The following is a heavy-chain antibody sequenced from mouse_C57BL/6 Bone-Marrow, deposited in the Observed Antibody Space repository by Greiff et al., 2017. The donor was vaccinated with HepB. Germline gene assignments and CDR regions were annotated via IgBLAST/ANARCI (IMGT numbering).Heavy chain of an antibody. CDR3: ARRDYGSSYGYFDV. Sequence: EVKLVGSGGGLVKPGGSLKLSCAASGFTFSDYGMHWVRQAPEKGLEWVAYISSGSSTIYYADTVKGRFTISRDNAKNTLFLQMTSLRSEDTAMYYCARRDYGSSYGYFDVWGTGTTVTVSS. CDR1: GFTFSDYG. D-gene: IGHD1-1*01. V-gene: IGHV5-17*01. CDR2: ISSGSSTI. J-gene: IGHJ1*03.